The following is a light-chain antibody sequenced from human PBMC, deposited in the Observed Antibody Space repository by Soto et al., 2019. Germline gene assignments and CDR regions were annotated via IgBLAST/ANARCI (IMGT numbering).Light chain of an antibody. CDR1: QSLLHSTGCNY. CDR3: MQVLQTPVT. V-gene: IGKV2-28*01. J-gene: IGKJ3*01. Sequence: DIVMTQSPLSLPVTPGEPASISCRSSQSLLHSTGCNYLDWYLQKPGQSPQLLIQLGSMRASGVPDRFTGSGSGTDFTLKISRVEAEDVGVYYSMQVLQTPVTFGPGTKVEI. CDR2: LGS.